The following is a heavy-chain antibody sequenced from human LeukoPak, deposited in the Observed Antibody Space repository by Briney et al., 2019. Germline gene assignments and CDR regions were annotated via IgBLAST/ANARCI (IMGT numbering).Heavy chain of an antibody. V-gene: IGHV3-23*01. CDR1: GFTFRSYA. CDR3: TKGADLWFGESLPFDY. D-gene: IGHD3-10*01. CDR2: ISASGGST. Sequence: HPGGSLRVSCAASGFTFRSYALSWVRQAPGKVLEWVSVISASGGSTYSADSVKGRFTISRDNSKNTLYLQMNSLRVEDTAVYYCTKGADLWFGESLPFDYWGQGTLVTVSS. J-gene: IGHJ4*02.